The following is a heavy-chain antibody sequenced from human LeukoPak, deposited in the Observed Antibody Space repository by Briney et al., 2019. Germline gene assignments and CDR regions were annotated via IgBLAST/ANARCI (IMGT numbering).Heavy chain of an antibody. J-gene: IGHJ4*02. CDR3: AKDVGRVVRGYFDY. V-gene: IGHV3-30*18. CDR1: GSTFSSYG. CDR2: ISYDGSNK. Sequence: PGGSLRLSCAASGSTFSSYGMHWVRQAPGKGLEWVAVISYDGSNKYYADSVKGRFTISRDNSKNTLYLQMNSLRAEDTAVYYCAKDVGRVVRGYFDYWGQGTLVTVSS. D-gene: IGHD2-15*01.